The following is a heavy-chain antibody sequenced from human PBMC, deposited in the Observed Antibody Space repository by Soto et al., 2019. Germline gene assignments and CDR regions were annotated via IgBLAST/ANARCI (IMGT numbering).Heavy chain of an antibody. D-gene: IGHD2-2*01. J-gene: IGHJ5*02. CDR1: GYTFTSYA. CDR2: INAGNGNT. Sequence: ASVKVSCKASGYTFTSYAMHWVRQAPGQRLEWMGWINAGNGNTKYSQKFQGRVTITRDTSASTAYMELSSLRSEDTAVYYCARDPQAVPAAISQNWFDPWGQGTLVTVSS. CDR3: ARDPQAVPAAISQNWFDP. V-gene: IGHV1-3*01.